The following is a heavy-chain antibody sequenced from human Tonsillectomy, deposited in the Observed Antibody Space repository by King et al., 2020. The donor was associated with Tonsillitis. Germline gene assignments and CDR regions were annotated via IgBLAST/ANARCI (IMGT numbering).Heavy chain of an antibody. CDR1: GGTFSSYA. V-gene: IGHV1-69*01. CDR2: IIPLFGTA. J-gene: IGHJ4*02. Sequence: VKLVQSGAEVKKPGSSVKVSCKGSGGTFSSYALSWVRQAPGQGLEWMGGIIPLFGTANYAQKFQGRVTITADESTSTAYMELSSLRSGDTAVYYCARDFDSSGYYYGYWGQGTLVTVSS. CDR3: ARDFDSSGYYYGY. D-gene: IGHD3-22*01.